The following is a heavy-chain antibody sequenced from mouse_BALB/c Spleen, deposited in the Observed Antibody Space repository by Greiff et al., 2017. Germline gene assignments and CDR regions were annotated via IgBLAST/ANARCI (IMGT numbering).Heavy chain of an antibody. CDR3: ARHNYGYAMDY. D-gene: IGHD1-1*01. V-gene: IGHV5-12-1*01. Sequence: EVMLVESGGGLVKPGGSLKLSCAASGFAFSSYDMSWVRQTPEKRLEWVAYISSGGGSTYYPDTVKGRFTISRDNAKNTLYLQMSSLKSEDTAMYYCARHNYGYAMDYWGQGTSVTVSS. CDR2: ISSGGGST. J-gene: IGHJ4*01. CDR1: GFAFSSYD.